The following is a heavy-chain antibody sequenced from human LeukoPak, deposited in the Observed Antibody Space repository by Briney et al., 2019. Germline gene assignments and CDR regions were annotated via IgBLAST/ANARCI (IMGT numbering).Heavy chain of an antibody. CDR1: GGTFSSYA. D-gene: IGHD2-21*01. Sequence: GASVKVSCKASGGTFSSYAISWVRQAPGQGLEWMGGIIPIFGTANYAQKFQGRVTITADESTSTAYMELSSLGSEDTAVYYCARDSVGCGGDCYHNWFDPWGQGTLVTVSS. J-gene: IGHJ5*02. CDR2: IIPIFGTA. V-gene: IGHV1-69*13. CDR3: ARDSVGCGGDCYHNWFDP.